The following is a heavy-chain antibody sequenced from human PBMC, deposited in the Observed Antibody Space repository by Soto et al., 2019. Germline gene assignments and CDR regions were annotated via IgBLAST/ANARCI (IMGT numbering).Heavy chain of an antibody. CDR2: IIPIFGTA. Sequence: SVKVSCKASGGTFSSYAISWVRQAPGQGLEWMGGIIPIFGTANYAQKFQGRVTITADESTSTAYMELSCLRSEDTAVYYCAREQNCSGGSCYPGYYYYGMDVWGQGTTVTVSS. CDR1: GGTFSSYA. V-gene: IGHV1-69*13. CDR3: AREQNCSGGSCYPGYYYYGMDV. J-gene: IGHJ6*02. D-gene: IGHD2-15*01.